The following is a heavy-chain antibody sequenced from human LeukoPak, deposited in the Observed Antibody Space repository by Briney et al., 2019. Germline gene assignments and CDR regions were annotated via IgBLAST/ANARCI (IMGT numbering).Heavy chain of an antibody. CDR1: GGSISSGGYY. J-gene: IGHJ1*01. Sequence: PSQTLSLTCTVSGGSISSGGYYWTWIRQHPGKGLEWIGYIYYSGSTYYNPSLKSRVTISVDTSKNQFSLRLSSVTAADTAVYYCALGYCGGGSCYAREYFQHWGQGTLVTVST. CDR3: ALGYCGGGSCYAREYFQH. CDR2: IYYSGST. V-gene: IGHV4-31*03. D-gene: IGHD2-15*01.